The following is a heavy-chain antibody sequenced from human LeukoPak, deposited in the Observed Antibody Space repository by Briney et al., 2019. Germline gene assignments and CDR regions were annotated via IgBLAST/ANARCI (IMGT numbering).Heavy chain of an antibody. CDR2: INPNSGGT. CDR1: GYTFTGYY. CDR3: ARDHSNDFWSGSGPLYYMDV. J-gene: IGHJ6*03. V-gene: IGHV1-2*02. D-gene: IGHD3-3*01. Sequence: ASVKVSCKASGYTFTGYYLHWVRQAPGQGLEWMGWINPNSGGTNYQGRVTMTRDTSISTAYMELSRLRSDDTAVYYCARDHSNDFWSGSGPLYYMDVWGKGTTVTVSS.